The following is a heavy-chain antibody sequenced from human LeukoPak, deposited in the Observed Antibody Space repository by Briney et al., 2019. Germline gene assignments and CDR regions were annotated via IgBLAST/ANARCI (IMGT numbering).Heavy chain of an antibody. J-gene: IGHJ4*02. Sequence: SETLSLTCIVSGGSISSYYWSWIRQPPGKGLEWMGYIYYSGSTNYNPSLKSRVTISVDTSKNQFSLRLSSVTAADTAVYYCARVTGYVMEDYFDYWGQGTLVTVSS. CDR2: IYYSGST. CDR1: GGSISSYY. CDR3: ARVTGYVMEDYFDY. D-gene: IGHD6-13*01. V-gene: IGHV4-59*01.